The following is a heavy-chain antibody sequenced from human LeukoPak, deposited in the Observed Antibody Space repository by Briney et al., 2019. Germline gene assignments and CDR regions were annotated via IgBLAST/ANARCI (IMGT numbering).Heavy chain of an antibody. D-gene: IGHD3-10*01. J-gene: IGHJ4*02. CDR1: GYTFTSNG. CDR2: ISTNNGDT. CDR3: ARVGVGDWESGYFDY. Sequence: APVKVSCKVSGYTFTSNGISWVRQAPGQGLEWMGWISTNNGDTKYGKKFQGRVIMTTDTSTSTTYMEVRSLRSDDTAVYYCARVGVGDWESGYFDYWGQGTLVTVSS. V-gene: IGHV1-18*01.